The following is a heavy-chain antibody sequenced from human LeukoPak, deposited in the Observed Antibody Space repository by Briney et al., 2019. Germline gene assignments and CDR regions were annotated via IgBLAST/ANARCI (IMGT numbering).Heavy chain of an antibody. CDR3: ARHKGYYYDSKNAFDI. V-gene: IGHV4-39*01. Sequence: KASETLSLTCTVSGGSISSSSYFWGWIRQTPGKGLGWIGSMWYSGSTYYNPSLKSRVTITVHTSRNQVSLRLSSVTAADTAVYFCARHKGYYYDSKNAFDIWGQGTRVTVSS. D-gene: IGHD3-22*01. CDR1: GGSISSSSYF. J-gene: IGHJ3*02. CDR2: MWYSGST.